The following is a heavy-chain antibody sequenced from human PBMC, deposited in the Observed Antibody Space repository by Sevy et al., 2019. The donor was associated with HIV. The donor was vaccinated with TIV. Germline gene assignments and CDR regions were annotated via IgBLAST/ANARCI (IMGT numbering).Heavy chain of an antibody. D-gene: IGHD3-3*01. CDR2: ITSSSSTI. J-gene: IGHJ6*02. CDR1: GFTFSNFG. Sequence: GGSLRLSCAASGFTFSNFGMNWVRQAPGKGLEWVSYITSSSSTIYYADSVKGRFTISRDNAKNSLYLQMNSLRAEDTAVYYCEREFYYDFWTGYGMDVWGQGTTVTVSS. CDR3: EREFYYDFWTGYGMDV. V-gene: IGHV3-48*01.